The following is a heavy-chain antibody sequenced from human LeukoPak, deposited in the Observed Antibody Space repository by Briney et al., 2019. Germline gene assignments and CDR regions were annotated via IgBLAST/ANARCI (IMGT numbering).Heavy chain of an antibody. J-gene: IGHJ4*02. CDR3: ARIESGSGRD. CDR2: IKQDGSEK. V-gene: IGHV3-7*01. CDR1: GFTFSHYW. D-gene: IGHD1-26*01. Sequence: GGSLRLSCAASGFTFSHYWISWVRQAPGKGLEWVANIKQDGSEKYYVDSVKGRFTISRDNAKNSLYLQMDSLRAEDTAVYYRARIESGSGRDWGQGTLVTVSS.